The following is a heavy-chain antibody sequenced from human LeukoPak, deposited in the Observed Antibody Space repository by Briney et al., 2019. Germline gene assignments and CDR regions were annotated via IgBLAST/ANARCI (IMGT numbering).Heavy chain of an antibody. Sequence: KPSETLSLTCAVYGGSFSGYYWSWIRQPPGKGLEWIGEINHSGSTNYNPSLKNRVTISVDTSKNQFSLKLSSVTAADMAVYYWARGLRNYYGSGSYFEPFDYWGEETLVTVSS. CDR1: GGSFSGYY. CDR2: INHSGST. D-gene: IGHD3-10*01. J-gene: IGHJ4*02. V-gene: IGHV4-34*01. CDR3: ARGLRNYYGSGSYFEPFDY.